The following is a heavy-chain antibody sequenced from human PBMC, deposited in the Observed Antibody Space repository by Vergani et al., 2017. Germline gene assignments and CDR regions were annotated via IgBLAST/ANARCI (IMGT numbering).Heavy chain of an antibody. J-gene: IGHJ6*02. CDR3: ARGSIAAAGYYYGMDV. V-gene: IGHV1-18*04. CDR1: GYTFTGYY. Sequence: QVQLVQSGAEVKKPGASVKVSCKASGYTFTGYYMHWVRQAPGQGLEWMGWISAYNGNTNYAQQLQGRVTMTTDTSTSTAYMELRSLRSDDTAVYYCARGSIAAAGYYYGMDVWGQGTTVTVSS. D-gene: IGHD6-13*01. CDR2: ISAYNGNT.